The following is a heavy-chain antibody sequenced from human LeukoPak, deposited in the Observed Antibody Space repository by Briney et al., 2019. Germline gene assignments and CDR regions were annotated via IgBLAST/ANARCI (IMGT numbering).Heavy chain of an antibody. V-gene: IGHV1-2*02. D-gene: IGHD3-10*01. J-gene: IGHJ3*02. Sequence: ASVKVSCKASGYTFTGYYMHWVRQAPGQGLEWMGWTNPNSGGTNYAQKFQGRVTMTRDTSISTAYMELSRLRSDDTAVYYCARDRHQWFGELPSAFDIWGQGTMVTVSS. CDR1: GYTFTGYY. CDR3: ARDRHQWFGELPSAFDI. CDR2: TNPNSGGT.